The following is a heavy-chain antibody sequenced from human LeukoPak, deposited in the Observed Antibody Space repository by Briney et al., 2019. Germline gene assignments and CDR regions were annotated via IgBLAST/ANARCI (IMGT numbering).Heavy chain of an antibody. CDR3: ARVLVSLAPPDY. CDR1: GYTFTNYG. V-gene: IGHV1-18*01. D-gene: IGHD2-21*01. CDR2: ISTYNGKA. Sequence: ASVKVSCKAAGYTFTNYGLSWVRQAPGQGLEWRGGISTYNGKANYVEKLQGRVTMTTDTSTSTAYMEMRSLRSDDTAVYYCARVLVSLAPPDYWGQGTLVTVSS. J-gene: IGHJ4*02.